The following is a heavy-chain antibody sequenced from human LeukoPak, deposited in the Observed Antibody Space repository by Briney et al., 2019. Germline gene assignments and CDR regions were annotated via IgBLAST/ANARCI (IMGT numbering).Heavy chain of an antibody. Sequence: SETLSLTCTVSGGSISSYYWSWIRQSPGKGLEWIGYIYYSGSTNYNPSLKSRVTISVDTSKNQFSLKLSSVTAADTAVYYCARTLGYSTSWRAFDIWGQGTMVTVSS. D-gene: IGHD6-13*01. CDR2: IYYSGST. V-gene: IGHV4-59*08. J-gene: IGHJ3*02. CDR3: ARTLGYSTSWRAFDI. CDR1: GGSISSYY.